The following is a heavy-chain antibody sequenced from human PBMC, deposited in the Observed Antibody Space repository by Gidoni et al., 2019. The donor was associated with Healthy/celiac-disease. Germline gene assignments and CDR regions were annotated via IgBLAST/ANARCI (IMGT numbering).Heavy chain of an antibody. CDR1: GGSFSGYY. CDR2: INHSGST. V-gene: IGHV4-34*01. D-gene: IGHD2-8*02. CDR3: ARGGLVVYAPTFDY. J-gene: IGHJ4*02. Sequence: QVQLQQWGAGLLKPSETLSLTCAFSGGSFSGYYWSWFRQPPGKGLEWIGEINHSGSTNYNPSLKSRVTISVDTSKNQFSLKLSSVTAADTAVYYCARGGLVVYAPTFDYWGQGTLVTVSS.